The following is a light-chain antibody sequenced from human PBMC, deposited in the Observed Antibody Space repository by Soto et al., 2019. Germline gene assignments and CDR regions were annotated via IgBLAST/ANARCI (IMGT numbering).Light chain of an antibody. CDR1: QTVSTY. V-gene: IGKV3-11*01. CDR2: GAS. Sequence: IVLTKSPATLSLSPGERATLSCRARQTVSTYLSWYQHKPGQAPRLLIYGASKRATGIPARFSGSGSGTDFTLTISSLEPEDSAVYYCHQRYNWLTFGGGTKVDIK. J-gene: IGKJ4*01. CDR3: HQRYNWLT.